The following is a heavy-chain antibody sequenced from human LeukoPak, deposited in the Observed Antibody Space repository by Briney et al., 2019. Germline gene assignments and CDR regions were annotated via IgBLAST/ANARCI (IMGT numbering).Heavy chain of an antibody. V-gene: IGHV4-39*07. CDR2: IYYSGST. J-gene: IGHJ3*02. D-gene: IGHD4-23*01. CDR3: ASPTLTTVVTHDAFDI. CDR1: GGSISSSSYY. Sequence: SETLSLTCTVSGGSISSSSYYWGWIRQPPGKGLEWIGSIYYSGSTYCNPSLKSRVTISVDTSKNQFSLKLSSVTAADTAVYYCASPTLTTVVTHDAFDIWGQGTMVTVSS.